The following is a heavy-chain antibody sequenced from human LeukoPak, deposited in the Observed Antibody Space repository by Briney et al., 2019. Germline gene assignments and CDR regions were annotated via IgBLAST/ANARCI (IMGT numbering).Heavy chain of an antibody. Sequence: SETLSLTCTVSGGSISSSYWSWIRQPPGKGLEWIGYIYYSGSTNYNPSLKSRVTISVDTSKNQFSLKLSSVTAADTAVYYCARGPLYYYDSSGPFDYWGQGTQVTVSS. CDR1: GGSISSSY. J-gene: IGHJ4*02. D-gene: IGHD3-22*01. V-gene: IGHV4-59*01. CDR2: IYYSGST. CDR3: ARGPLYYYDSSGPFDY.